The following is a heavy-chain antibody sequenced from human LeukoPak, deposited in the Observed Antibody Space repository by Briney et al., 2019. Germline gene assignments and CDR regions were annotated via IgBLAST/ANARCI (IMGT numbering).Heavy chain of an antibody. V-gene: IGHV4-39*07. CDR2: IYYSGST. CDR3: ARVGYSSGWYPFQDAFDI. J-gene: IGHJ3*02. Sequence: PSETLSLTCTVSGGSISSSSYYWGWIRQPPEKGLEWIGSIYYSGSTYYNPSLKSRVTISVDTSKNQFSLKLSSVTAADTAVYYCARVGYSSGWYPFQDAFDIWGQGTMVTVAS. D-gene: IGHD6-19*01. CDR1: GGSISSSSYY.